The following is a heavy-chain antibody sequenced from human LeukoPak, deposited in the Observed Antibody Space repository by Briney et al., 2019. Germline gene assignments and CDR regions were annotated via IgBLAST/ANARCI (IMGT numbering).Heavy chain of an antibody. CDR1: GGSISSSSYY. CDR2: IYYSGST. Sequence: SETLSLTCTVSGGSISSSSYYWDWIRQPPGKGLEWIGSIYYSGSTYYNPSLKSRVTISVDTSKNQFSLKLSSVTAADTSVYYCASLRRSFASSWYEGYYFDYWGQGTLVTVSS. CDR3: ASLRRSFASSWYEGYYFDY. V-gene: IGHV4-39*07. J-gene: IGHJ4*02. D-gene: IGHD6-13*01.